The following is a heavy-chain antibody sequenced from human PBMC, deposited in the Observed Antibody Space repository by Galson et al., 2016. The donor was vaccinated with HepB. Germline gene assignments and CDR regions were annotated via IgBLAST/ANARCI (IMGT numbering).Heavy chain of an antibody. V-gene: IGHV3-33*01. J-gene: IGHJ1*01. D-gene: IGHD2-15*01. CDR2: IRHDGTNP. CDR3: ARDEVVVGNEYFQH. CDR1: GYTFTDYG. Sequence: SLRLSCAATGYTFTDYGIHWVRQAPGKGVEWVASIRHDGTNPNYAESVRGRFTITRDDSKNTVYLQMTNLRSEDTSVYFCARDEVVVGNEYFQHWGEGTTVTVSS.